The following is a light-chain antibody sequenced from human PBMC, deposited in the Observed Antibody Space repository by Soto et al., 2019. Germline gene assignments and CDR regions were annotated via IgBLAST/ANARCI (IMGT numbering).Light chain of an antibody. J-gene: IGLJ3*02. V-gene: IGLV2-11*01. CDR2: DVS. Sequence: QSALTQPRSVSGSPGQSVTISCTGTSSDVGGYKYVSWYQQHPGNAPKLMIYDVSKRLSGVPDRFSGSKSGNTASLTISGLQAEDEADYYCCSYAGSYTRVFGGGTKLTVL. CDR3: CSYAGSYTRV. CDR1: SSDVGGYKY.